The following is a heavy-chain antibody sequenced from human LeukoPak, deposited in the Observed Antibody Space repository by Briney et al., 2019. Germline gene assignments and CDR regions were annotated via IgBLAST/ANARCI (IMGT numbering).Heavy chain of an antibody. V-gene: IGHV3-21*01. CDR3: ASECIAAAWSVDY. D-gene: IGHD6-13*01. J-gene: IGHJ4*02. CDR2: ITSSTNYI. Sequence: GGSLRLSCAASGFTFSSYALNWVRQAPGKGLEWVSSITSSTNYIYYADSVKGRFTISRDDAKDSLFLQMNSLRAEDTAVYYCASECIAAAWSVDYWGQGTLVTVSS. CDR1: GFTFSSYA.